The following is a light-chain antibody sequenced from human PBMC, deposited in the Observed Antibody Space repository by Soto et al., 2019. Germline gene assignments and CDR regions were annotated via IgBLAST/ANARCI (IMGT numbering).Light chain of an antibody. CDR1: QSVSSS. V-gene: IGKV3-15*01. CDR2: GAS. Sequence: EIGMTQSPATLSVSPGERATLSCRASQSVSSSLAWYQQKPGQAPRLLIYGASTRATGIPARFSGSGSGTEFTLTISSLQSEDFAVYYCQQYNYWPSWTFGQGTKVEIK. CDR3: QQYNYWPSWT. J-gene: IGKJ1*01.